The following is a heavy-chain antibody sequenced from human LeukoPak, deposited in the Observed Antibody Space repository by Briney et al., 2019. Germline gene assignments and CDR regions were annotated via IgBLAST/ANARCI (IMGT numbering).Heavy chain of an antibody. Sequence: PSETLSLTCAVYGGSFSGYYWSWIRQPPGKGLEWIGEINHSGSTNYNPSLKSRVTISVDTSKNQFSLKLSSVTAADTAVYYCARAWGYSSGWYEYFQHWGQGTLVTVSS. V-gene: IGHV4-34*01. J-gene: IGHJ1*01. CDR2: INHSGST. CDR1: GGSFSGYY. D-gene: IGHD6-19*01. CDR3: ARAWGYSSGWYEYFQH.